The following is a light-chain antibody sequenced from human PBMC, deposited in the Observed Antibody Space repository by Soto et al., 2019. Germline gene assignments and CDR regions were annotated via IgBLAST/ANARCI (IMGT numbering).Light chain of an antibody. CDR3: QQRSSWPRT. V-gene: IGKV3-11*01. CDR1: QSVSSY. Sequence: EIVLTQSPATLSLSPGERATLSCRASQSVSSYLAWYQQKPGQAPRLLIYDASNRATGIPARFSGSGSGTDFTLTISSLEPEEFAVYYCQQRSSWPRTFGLGTKVEIK. CDR2: DAS. J-gene: IGKJ1*01.